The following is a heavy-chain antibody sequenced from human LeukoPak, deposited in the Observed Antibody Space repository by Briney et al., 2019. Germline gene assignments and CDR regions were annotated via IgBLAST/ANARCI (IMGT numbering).Heavy chain of an antibody. CDR3: ARDMFGDFWSGYPSYIYYYYGMDV. V-gene: IGHV1-24*01. CDR1: GYTLTELS. Sequence: ASVKVSCKVSGYTLTELSMHWVRQDPGKGLEWMGGFDPEDGETIYAQKFQSRVTMTEDTSTDTAYMELSSLRSEDKAVYYSARDMFGDFWSGYPSYIYYYYGMDVWGQGATVTVSS. D-gene: IGHD3-3*01. J-gene: IGHJ6*02. CDR2: FDPEDGET.